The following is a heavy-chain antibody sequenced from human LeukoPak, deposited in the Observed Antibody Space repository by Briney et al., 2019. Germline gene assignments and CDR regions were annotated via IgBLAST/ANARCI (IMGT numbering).Heavy chain of an antibody. Sequence: GGSLRFSCAASGFTFSSYAMHWVRQAPGKGLEWVAVISYDGSNKYYADSVKGRFTISRDNSKNTLYLQMNSLRAEDTAVYYCARGGGSVVVTRFDYWGQGTLVTVSS. CDR2: ISYDGSNK. CDR3: ARGGGSVVVTRFDY. V-gene: IGHV3-30-3*01. CDR1: GFTFSSYA. D-gene: IGHD3-22*01. J-gene: IGHJ4*02.